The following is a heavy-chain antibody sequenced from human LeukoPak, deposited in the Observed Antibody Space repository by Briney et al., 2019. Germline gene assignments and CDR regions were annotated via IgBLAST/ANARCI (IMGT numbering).Heavy chain of an antibody. Sequence: SVKVSCKASGGTFSSYAISWVRQAPGQGLEWMGRIIPIFGTANYAQKFQGRVTITTDESTSTAYMELSSLRSEDTAVYCCARARYFDWLNDYWGQGTLVTVSS. CDR1: GGTFSSYA. D-gene: IGHD3-9*01. J-gene: IGHJ4*02. CDR2: IIPIFGTA. CDR3: ARARYFDWLNDY. V-gene: IGHV1-69*05.